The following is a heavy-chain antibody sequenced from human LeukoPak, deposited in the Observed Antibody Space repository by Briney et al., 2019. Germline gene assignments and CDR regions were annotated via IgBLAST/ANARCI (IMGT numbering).Heavy chain of an antibody. J-gene: IGHJ6*03. CDR2: ISAYNGNT. CDR1: GYTFTSYG. V-gene: IGHV1-18*01. Sequence: ASVKVSCXASGYTFTSYGISWVRQAPGQGLEWMEWISAYNGNTNYAQKLQGRVTMTTDTSTSTAYMELRSLRSDDTAVYYCARTDPNYYYMDVWGKGTTVTVSS. CDR3: ARTDPNYYYMDV.